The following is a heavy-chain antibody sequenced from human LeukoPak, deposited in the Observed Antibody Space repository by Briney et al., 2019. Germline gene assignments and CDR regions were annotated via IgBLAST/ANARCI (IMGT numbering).Heavy chain of an antibody. CDR2: INSDGSRT. D-gene: IGHD6-13*01. CDR1: GFTSSSYW. CDR3: ARHIAAAGPGFDY. Sequence: TGGSLRLSCAASGFTSSSYWMHWVRQAPGKGLVWVSRINSDGSRTSYADSVKGRFTISRDNAKNTLYLQMNSLRAEDTAVYYCARHIAAAGPGFDYWGQGTLVTVSS. J-gene: IGHJ4*02. V-gene: IGHV3-74*01.